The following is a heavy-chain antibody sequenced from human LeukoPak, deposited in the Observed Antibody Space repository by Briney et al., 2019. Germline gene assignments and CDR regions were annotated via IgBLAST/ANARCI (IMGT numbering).Heavy chain of an antibody. J-gene: IGHJ4*02. D-gene: IGHD6-13*01. CDR1: GYTFTSYA. CDR3: ARTQQDGRSSEFDY. V-gene: IGHV7-4-1*02. Sequence: ASVKVSCKASGYTFTSYAMNWVRQAPGQGLEWMGWINTNTGNPTYAQGFTGRFVFSLDTSVSTAYLQISSLKAEDTAVYYCARTQQDGRSSEFDYWGQGTLVTVSS. CDR2: INTNTGNP.